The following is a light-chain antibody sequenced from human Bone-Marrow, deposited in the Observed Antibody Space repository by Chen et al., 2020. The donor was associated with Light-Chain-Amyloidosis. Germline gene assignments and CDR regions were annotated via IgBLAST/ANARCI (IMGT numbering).Light chain of an antibody. CDR1: RSNLGAGYD. J-gene: IGLJ2*01. Sequence: QSVLTQPPSMSEAPGQRVTISCTGSRSNLGAGYDVHWYQQLPGTSPKLLIYDSDIRPSGVPDRFSASKSGTSASLSITGLQVADEADYYCQSYDTALRSLVFGGGTKLTV. CDR2: DSD. CDR3: QSYDTALRSLV. V-gene: IGLV1-40*01.